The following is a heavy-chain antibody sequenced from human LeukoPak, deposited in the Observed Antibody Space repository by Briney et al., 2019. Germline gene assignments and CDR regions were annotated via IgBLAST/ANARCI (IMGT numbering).Heavy chain of an antibody. V-gene: IGHV1-2*02. Sequence: VASVKVSCKASGYTFTGYYMHWVRQAPGQGLEWMGWINPNSGGTNYAQKFQGRVTMTRDTSISTAYMELSRLRSDDTAVYYCARELAAAGTFDYWGQGTLVTVSS. CDR1: GYTFTGYY. CDR2: INPNSGGT. D-gene: IGHD6-13*01. J-gene: IGHJ4*02. CDR3: ARELAAAGTFDY.